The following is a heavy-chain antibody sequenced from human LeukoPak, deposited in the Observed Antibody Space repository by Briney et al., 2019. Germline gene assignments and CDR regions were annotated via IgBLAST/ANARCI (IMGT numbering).Heavy chain of an antibody. V-gene: IGHV3-30*18. CDR1: GFSFSSYG. Sequence: GGSLRLSCAASGFSFSSYGMHWVRQAPVKGLEWVAVISYDGSYKEFADSVKGRFTISRDNSKNTLSLQMSSLRAEDTAVYYCAKQVDTHYWCFDLGGRGTLVTVSS. CDR3: AKQVDTHYWCFDL. J-gene: IGHJ2*01. D-gene: IGHD2-15*01. CDR2: ISYDGSYK.